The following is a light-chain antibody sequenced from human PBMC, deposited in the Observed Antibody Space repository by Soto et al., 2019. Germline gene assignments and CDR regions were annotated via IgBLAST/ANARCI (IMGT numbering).Light chain of an antibody. Sequence: EIVLTQSPAALSLSPGERATLSCRASQSVNNYLAWYQQRPGQPPRLLIYDASKRATGIPARFSGSGSGTDFTLTISSLEPEDFAVFYCQQRSNWPITFGQGTRLEIK. V-gene: IGKV3-11*01. CDR2: DAS. CDR1: QSVNNY. CDR3: QQRSNWPIT. J-gene: IGKJ5*01.